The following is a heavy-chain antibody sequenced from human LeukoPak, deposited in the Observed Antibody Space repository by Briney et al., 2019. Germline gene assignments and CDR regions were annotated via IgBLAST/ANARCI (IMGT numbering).Heavy chain of an antibody. V-gene: IGHV4-39*07. CDR1: GGSISSSSYY. CDR2: IYYSGST. Sequence: SETLSLTCTVSGGSISSSSYYWGWIRQPPGKGREWIGSIYYSGSTYYNPSLKSRVTISVDTSKNQFSLKLSSVTAADTAVYYCARVAPYYYDSSGYYPSYFDYWGQGTLVTVSS. J-gene: IGHJ4*02. CDR3: ARVAPYYYDSSGYYPSYFDY. D-gene: IGHD3-22*01.